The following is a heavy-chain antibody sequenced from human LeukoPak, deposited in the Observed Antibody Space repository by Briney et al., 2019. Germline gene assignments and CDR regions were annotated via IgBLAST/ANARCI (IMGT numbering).Heavy chain of an antibody. CDR3: ATDRDWTLLDY. CDR1: GFTFSGNW. V-gene: IGHV3-7*01. Sequence: PGGSLRLSSAASGFTFSGNWMSWVRQAPGKGLEWVANIKQDGSEKNYVDSVKGRFTISRDNAKNSLYLQMNSLGVEDTAVYYCATDRDWTLLDYWGQGTLVTVSS. J-gene: IGHJ4*02. CDR2: IKQDGSEK. D-gene: IGHD1-1*01.